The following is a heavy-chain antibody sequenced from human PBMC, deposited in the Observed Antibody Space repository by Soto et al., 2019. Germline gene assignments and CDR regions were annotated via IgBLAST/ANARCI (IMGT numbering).Heavy chain of an antibody. Sequence: GGSLRLSCAASGFTVSSNYMSWVRQAPGKGLEWVSVIYSGGSTYYADSVKGRFTISRDNSKNTLYLQMNSLRAEDTAVYYCARPPPPDGDYVPYYYYMDVWGKGTTVTVSS. J-gene: IGHJ6*03. CDR2: IYSGGST. V-gene: IGHV3-66*04. CDR1: GFTVSSNY. CDR3: ARPPPPDGDYVPYYYYMDV. D-gene: IGHD4-17*01.